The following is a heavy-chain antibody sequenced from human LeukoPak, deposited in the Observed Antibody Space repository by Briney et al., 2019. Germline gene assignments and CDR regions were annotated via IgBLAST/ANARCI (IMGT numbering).Heavy chain of an antibody. Sequence: GGSLRLSCAASGFTLSDAWMSWVRQAPGKGLEWVGRIKSKTNGGTTDYAAPVKGRFTIARDHSENTLYLQMNTVKTEDTAVYYCTTYTAPGTPYYFDYWGQGTLVTVS. V-gene: IGHV3-15*01. CDR2: IKSKTNGGTT. D-gene: IGHD6-13*01. J-gene: IGHJ4*02. CDR1: GFTLSDAW. CDR3: TTYTAPGTPYYFDY.